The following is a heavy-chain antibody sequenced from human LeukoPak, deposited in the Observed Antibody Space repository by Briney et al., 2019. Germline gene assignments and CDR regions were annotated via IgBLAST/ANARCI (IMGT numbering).Heavy chain of an antibody. D-gene: IGHD5-18*01. CDR3: ARKTPGYSYGTGFDY. J-gene: IGHJ4*02. V-gene: IGHV4-34*01. CDR2: INHSGST. Sequence: SETLSLTCAVYGGSFSGYYWSWIRQPPGKGLEWIGEINHSGSTNYNPSLESRVTISVDTSKNQFSLKLSSVTAADTAVYYCARKTPGYSYGTGFDYWGQGTLVTVSS. CDR1: GGSFSGYY.